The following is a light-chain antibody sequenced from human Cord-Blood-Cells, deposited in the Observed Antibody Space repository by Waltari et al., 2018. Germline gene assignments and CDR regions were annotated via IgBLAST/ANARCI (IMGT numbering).Light chain of an antibody. CDR1: NIGSKS. Sequence: SYVLTQPPSVSVAPGKTARITCGGNNIGSKSVHWYQQKPGHAPVLVIYYDSARPSGIPERFSGSNSGNTATLTISRVEAGDEADYYCQVWDSSSDHWVFGGGTKLTVL. CDR2: YDS. CDR3: QVWDSSSDHWV. V-gene: IGLV3-21*04. J-gene: IGLJ3*02.